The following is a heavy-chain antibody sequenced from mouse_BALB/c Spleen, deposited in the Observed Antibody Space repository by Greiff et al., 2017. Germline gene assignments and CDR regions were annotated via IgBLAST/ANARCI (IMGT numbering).Heavy chain of an antibody. D-gene: IGHD1-1*01. CDR1: GFSLTSYG. J-gene: IGHJ4*01. Sequence: VQGVESGPGLVAPSQSLSITCTVSGFSLTSYGVHWVRQPPGKGLEWLGVIWAGGSTNYNSALMSRLSISKDNSKSQVFLKMNSLQTDDTAMYYCARGGYYYGSSPFYYAMDYWGQGTSVTVSS. CDR3: ARGGYYYGSSPFYYAMDY. CDR2: IWAGGST. V-gene: IGHV2-9*02.